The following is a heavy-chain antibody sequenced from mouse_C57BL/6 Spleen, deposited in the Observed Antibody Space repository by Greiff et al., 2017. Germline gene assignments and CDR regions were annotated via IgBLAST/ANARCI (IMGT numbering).Heavy chain of an antibody. D-gene: IGHD2-4*01. V-gene: IGHV1-47*01. Sequence: VQLQESGAELVKPGASVKMSCKASGYTFTTYPIEWMKQNHGKSLEWIGNFYPYNDDTKYNEKFKGKATLTVEKSSSTVYLELSRLTCDDSAVYYCARGNCDDDEHAMDYWGQGTSVTVSS. CDR2: FYPYNDDT. J-gene: IGHJ4*01. CDR3: ARGNCDDDEHAMDY. CDR1: GYTFTTYP.